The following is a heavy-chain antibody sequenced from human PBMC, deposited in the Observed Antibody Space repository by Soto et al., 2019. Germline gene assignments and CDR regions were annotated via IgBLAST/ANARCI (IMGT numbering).Heavy chain of an antibody. J-gene: IGHJ4*02. D-gene: IGHD3-10*01. CDR1: GFTFSSYA. Sequence: PGGSLRLSFAASGFTFSSYAMSWVRQAPGKGLEWVSAISGSGGSTYYADSVKGRFTISRDNSKNTLYLQMNSLRAEDTAVYYCAKDPRNGSGSYYYFDYWGQGTLVTRLL. V-gene: IGHV3-23*01. CDR3: AKDPRNGSGSYYYFDY. CDR2: ISGSGGST.